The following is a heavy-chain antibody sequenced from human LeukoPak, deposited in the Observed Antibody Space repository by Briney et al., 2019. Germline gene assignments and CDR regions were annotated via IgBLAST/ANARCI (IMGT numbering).Heavy chain of an antibody. CDR3: ARDLEGNWFDP. Sequence: GSLGLSFAAAGVTFSSYAMHGGRQAPGKGLEWVAGISYYGSNKYYADSVKGRFTISRDNSKNTLYLQMNSLRAEDTAVYYCARDLEGNWFDPWGQGTLVTVSS. D-gene: IGHD1-1*01. CDR1: GVTFSSYA. J-gene: IGHJ5*02. V-gene: IGHV3-30*01. CDR2: ISYYGSNK.